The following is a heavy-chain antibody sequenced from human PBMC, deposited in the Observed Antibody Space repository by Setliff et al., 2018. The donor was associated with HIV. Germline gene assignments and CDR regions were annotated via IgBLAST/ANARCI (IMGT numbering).Heavy chain of an antibody. J-gene: IGHJ5*02. Sequence: GGSLRLSCTVSGFTFSSYAMSWVRQAPGKGLEWVSGMSGSVGSTYYADYVKGRFTISRDNSKNTLYLEMNSLRAEDTAVYYCAKESFGVDYGEWWFDRWGQGTLVTVSS. CDR2: MSGSVGST. CDR3: AKESFGVDYGEWWFDR. D-gene: IGHD3-3*01. V-gene: IGHV3-23*01. CDR1: GFTFSSYA.